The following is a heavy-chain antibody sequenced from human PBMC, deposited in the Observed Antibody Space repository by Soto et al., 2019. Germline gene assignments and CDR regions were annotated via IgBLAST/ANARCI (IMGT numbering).Heavy chain of an antibody. V-gene: IGHV4-59*01. D-gene: IGHD3-9*01. Sequence: SXTLSLTCAVSGGSISSYYWSWIRQPPVKGLEWIGYIYYSGSTNYNPSLKSRVTISVDTSKNQFSLKLSSVTAADTAVYYCARALILTGYYIHDAFDIWGQGTMVTVSS. CDR1: GGSISSYY. J-gene: IGHJ3*02. CDR3: ARALILTGYYIHDAFDI. CDR2: IYYSGST.